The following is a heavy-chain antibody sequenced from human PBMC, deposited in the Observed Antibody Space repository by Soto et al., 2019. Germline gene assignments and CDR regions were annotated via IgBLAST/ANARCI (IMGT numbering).Heavy chain of an antibody. CDR3: ARVSSIGGSGSRYRSLDS. CDR1: GFIFSGYW. V-gene: IGHV3-7*01. Sequence: GGSLRLSCAASGFIFSGYWMTWVRQALGKGLEWVANINEDGGERDYVDSVKGRFTISRDNANSSLYLQMNSLRGEDTAVYYCARVSSIGGSGSRYRSLDSWGQGTLVTVSS. D-gene: IGHD3-10*01. J-gene: IGHJ5*01. CDR2: INEDGGER.